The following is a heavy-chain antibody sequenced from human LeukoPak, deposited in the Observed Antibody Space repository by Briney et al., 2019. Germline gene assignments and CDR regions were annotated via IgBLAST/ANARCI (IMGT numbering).Heavy chain of an antibody. CDR1: GFIFKKYW. J-gene: IGHJ4*02. Sequence: GGSLRLSCAASGFIFKKYWMNWVRQVPGKGLECLANIKEDGSETYYADSVKGRFTISRDNSKNTLYLQMNSLRAEDTAVYYCARDGRWLQTPSKVPDYWGQGTLVTVSS. D-gene: IGHD5-24*01. CDR3: ARDGRWLQTPSKVPDY. V-gene: IGHV3-7*01. CDR2: IKEDGSET.